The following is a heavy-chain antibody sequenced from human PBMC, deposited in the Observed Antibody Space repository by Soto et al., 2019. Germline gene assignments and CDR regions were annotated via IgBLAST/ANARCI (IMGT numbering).Heavy chain of an antibody. Sequence: SETLSLTCTVSGGSISSSSYYWGWIRQPPGKGLEWIGSIYYSGSTYYNPSLKSRVTISVDTSKNQFSLKLSSVTAADTAVYYCARLGLDDYDILNGYYKVHAFDIWGQGTMVTVSS. J-gene: IGHJ3*02. CDR3: ARLGLDDYDILNGYYKVHAFDI. V-gene: IGHV4-39*01. CDR2: IYYSGST. D-gene: IGHD3-9*01. CDR1: GGSISSSSYY.